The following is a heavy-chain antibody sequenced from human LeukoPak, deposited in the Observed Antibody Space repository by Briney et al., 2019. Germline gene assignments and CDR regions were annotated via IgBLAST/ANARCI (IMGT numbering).Heavy chain of an antibody. CDR1: GYTFTSYY. CDR2: INPSGIST. J-gene: IGHJ5*02. CDR3: ARAREEGRWGYPHP. D-gene: IGHD2-15*01. V-gene: IGHV1-46*01. Sequence: GASVKVSCKASGYTFTSYYMHWVRQAPGQGLEWMGIINPSGISTSYAQKFQGRVTMTRDTATSTIYMELSSLRSEDTAVYHCARAREEGRWGYPHPWGQGTLVTVSS.